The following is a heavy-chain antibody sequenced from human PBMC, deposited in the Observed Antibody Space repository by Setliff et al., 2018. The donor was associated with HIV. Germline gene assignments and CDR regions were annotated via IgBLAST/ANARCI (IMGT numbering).Heavy chain of an antibody. Sequence: SETLSLTCAIFGGSISRSTYYWGWIRQPPGKGLEWIGALSSNGNSYYNPSYKSRVTISIDSSKNLFSLRLNSLNAADTAVYYCAAQDLAEVRWYYMDYWGQGAPVTVSS. J-gene: IGHJ4*02. V-gene: IGHV4-39*07. D-gene: IGHD2-15*01. CDR1: GGSISRSTYY. CDR3: AAQDLAEVRWYYMDY. CDR2: LSSNGNS.